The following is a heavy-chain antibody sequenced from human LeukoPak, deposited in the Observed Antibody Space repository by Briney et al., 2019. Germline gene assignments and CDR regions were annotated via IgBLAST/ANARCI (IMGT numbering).Heavy chain of an antibody. J-gene: IGHJ4*02. D-gene: IGHD4-17*01. CDR2: IYYSGST. Sequence: PSETLSLTCTVSGGSISSGGYYWSWIRQHPGKGLEWIGYIYYSGSTYYNPSLKSRVTISVDTSKNQFSLKLSSVTAADTAVYYCARANSDYGDYGDFDYWGQGTLVTVSS. CDR1: GGSISSGGYY. V-gene: IGHV4-31*03. CDR3: ARANSDYGDYGDFDY.